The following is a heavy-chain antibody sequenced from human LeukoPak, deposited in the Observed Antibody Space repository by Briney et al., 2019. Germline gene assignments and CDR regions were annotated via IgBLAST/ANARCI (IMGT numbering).Heavy chain of an antibody. CDR2: IRGDGSTA. V-gene: IGHV3-74*01. D-gene: IGHD4-17*01. J-gene: IGHJ4*02. CDR3: ARASTTVPNLLDY. CDR1: GFTFSTYW. Sequence: GGSLRLSCAAAGFTFSTYWMHWVRQAPGKGPVWVSRIRGDGSTAIYADSVKGRFTISRDNSKNTLYLQTSSLRAEDTAVYYCARASTTVPNLLDYWGQGTLVTVSS.